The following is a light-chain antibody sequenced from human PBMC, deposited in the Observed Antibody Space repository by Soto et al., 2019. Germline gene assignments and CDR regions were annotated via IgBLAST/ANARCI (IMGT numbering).Light chain of an antibody. CDR1: SSDVGGYNY. CDR3: SSYTSSSTPVV. J-gene: IGLJ2*01. V-gene: IGLV2-14*01. Sequence: QSALTQPASVSGSPGQSITISCTGTSSDVGGYNYVSWYQQHPGKAPKLMIYDVSNRPSGVSNRFSGSESGNTASLTISALQAEDEADYYCSSYTSSSTPVVFGGGTKVTVL. CDR2: DVS.